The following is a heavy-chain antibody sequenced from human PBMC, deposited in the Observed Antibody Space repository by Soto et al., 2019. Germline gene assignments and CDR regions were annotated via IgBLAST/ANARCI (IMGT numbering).Heavy chain of an antibody. CDR3: ARGKITGLFDY. CDR2: INHSGST. J-gene: IGHJ4*02. CDR1: GGSISSSRCH. Sequence: SETLSLTCTVSGGSISSSRCHWTWIRQPPGTGLEWIGEINHSGSTNYNPSLKSRVTISVDTSKNQFSLKLTSVTAADTAAYYCARGKITGLFDYWGQGTLVTVS. V-gene: IGHV4-39*07. D-gene: IGHD2-8*02.